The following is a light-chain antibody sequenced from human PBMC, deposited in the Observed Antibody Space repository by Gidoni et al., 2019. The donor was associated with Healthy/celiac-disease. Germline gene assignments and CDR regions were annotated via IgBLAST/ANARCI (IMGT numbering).Light chain of an antibody. V-gene: IGKV3-15*01. CDR1: QNVSSN. Sequence: EIVMTQSPATLSVSPGERATLSCRASQNVSSNLAWYQQKPGQAPRLLIYGAATRATGIPARFSGSGSGTEFTLTISSLQSEDFAVYYCQQYNNWPPITFXPXTKVDIK. J-gene: IGKJ3*01. CDR2: GAA. CDR3: QQYNNWPPIT.